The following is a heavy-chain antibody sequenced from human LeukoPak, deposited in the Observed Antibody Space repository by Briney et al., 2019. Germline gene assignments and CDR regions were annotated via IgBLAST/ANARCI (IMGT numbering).Heavy chain of an antibody. CDR3: ARGRDRSKAGDL. V-gene: IGHV4-34*01. J-gene: IGHJ5*02. D-gene: IGHD5-24*01. Sequence: SETLSLTCDVSGGSCDDYYCSWIRQPPGKGLEWIGEIHPHGIFYYNSSLVSRVTISIDTSKTQFSLRLTSVTAADSAFYYCARGRDRSKAGDLWDQGSLVTVSS. CDR1: GGSCDDYY. CDR2: IHPHGIF.